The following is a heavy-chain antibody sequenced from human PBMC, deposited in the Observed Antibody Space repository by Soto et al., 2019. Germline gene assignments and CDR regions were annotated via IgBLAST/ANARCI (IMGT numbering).Heavy chain of an antibody. V-gene: IGHV4-39*01. CDR2: FYSGST. CDR3: ATTRGIAVGGSFDH. D-gene: IGHD6-13*01. Sequence: LSLTCIVSGASISSRSSYWGWIRQPPGKGLEWVGTFYSGSTYNNPSLKSRVTISVDTSKNQFSLKLSSVAAEDTAIYYCATTRGIAVGGSFDHWGQGTLVTVSS. CDR1: GASISSRSSY. J-gene: IGHJ5*02.